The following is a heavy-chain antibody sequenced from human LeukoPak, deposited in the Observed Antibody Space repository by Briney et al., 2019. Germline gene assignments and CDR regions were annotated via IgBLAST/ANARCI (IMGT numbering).Heavy chain of an antibody. Sequence: PGGSLRLSCAASGFTVSSNYMSWVRQAPGKGLEWVSVIYSGGSTYYADSVKGRFTISRDNSKNTLYLQMNSLRAEDTAMYYCARDLRMITFGGVIAQGDYWGQGTLVTVSS. CDR1: GFTVSSNY. D-gene: IGHD3-16*02. CDR2: IYSGGST. CDR3: ARDLRMITFGGVIAQGDY. J-gene: IGHJ4*02. V-gene: IGHV3-66*02.